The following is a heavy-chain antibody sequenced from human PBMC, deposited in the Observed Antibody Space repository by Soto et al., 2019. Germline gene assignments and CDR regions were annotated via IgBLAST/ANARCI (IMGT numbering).Heavy chain of an antibody. D-gene: IGHD3-9*01. V-gene: IGHV3-9*01. CDR3: ASDIGATGSRDY. J-gene: IGHJ4*02. Sequence: GGSLRLSCAASGFTFDDYAMHWVRQAPGKGLEWVSGISWNSGSIGYADSVKGRFTISRDNSKKTLYLQMNSLRAEDTAVYYCASDIGATGSRDYWGQGTLVTISS. CDR2: ISWNSGSI. CDR1: GFTFDDYA.